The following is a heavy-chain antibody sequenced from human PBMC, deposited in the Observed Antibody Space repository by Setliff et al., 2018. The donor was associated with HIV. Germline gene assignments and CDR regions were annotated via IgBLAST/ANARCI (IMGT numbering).Heavy chain of an antibody. CDR3: ARDRGSGTCRGCDYMDV. CDR2: INSDGSST. J-gene: IGHJ6*03. V-gene: IGHV3-74*01. Sequence: GGSLRLSCAASGFTFSSYRMHWVRQAPGKGLVWVSRINSDGSSTSYADSVKGRFTISRDNAKNTLYLQMNSLRDEDTAVYYCARDRGSGTCRGCDYMDVWGKGTTVTVSS. CDR1: GFTFSSYR. D-gene: IGHD1-26*01.